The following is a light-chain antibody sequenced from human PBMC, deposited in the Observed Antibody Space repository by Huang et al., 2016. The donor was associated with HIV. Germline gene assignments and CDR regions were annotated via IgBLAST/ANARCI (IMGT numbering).Light chain of an antibody. CDR3: MQGTHWPWT. Sequence: DVVMTQSPLSLPVTLGQPASISCRSSQSLVHSDGNTYLNWSQQRPGQSPRRLIYKVSNRDSGVPDRFSGSGSGTDFTLKISRVEAEDVGVYYCMQGTHWPWTFGQGTKVEIK. V-gene: IGKV2-30*02. CDR2: KVS. CDR1: QSLVHSDGNTY. J-gene: IGKJ1*01.